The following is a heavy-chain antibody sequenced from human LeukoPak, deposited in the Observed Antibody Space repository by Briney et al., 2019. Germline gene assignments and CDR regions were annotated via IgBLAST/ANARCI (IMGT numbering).Heavy chain of an antibody. CDR3: ARVSRGNYYFDY. CDR2: INTDGSRT. Sequence: PGGSLRLSCAGSGFTFSNYWMHWVRQAPGKGLVWVSRINTDGSRTDSVEGRFTISRDNAKNTLYLQMNSLRAEDTAVYYCARVSRGNYYFDYWGPGTLVTVSS. CDR1: GFTFSNYW. V-gene: IGHV3-74*01. J-gene: IGHJ4*02.